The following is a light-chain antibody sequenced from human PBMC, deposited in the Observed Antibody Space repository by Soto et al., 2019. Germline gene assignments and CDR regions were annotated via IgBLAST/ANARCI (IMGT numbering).Light chain of an antibody. J-gene: IGLJ1*01. V-gene: IGLV2-14*03. CDR2: DVT. CDR1: SSDVGGYNF. Sequence: QAASVSGSPGQSITISCTGTSSDVGGYNFVSWYQHHPGKAPKLIIYDVTNRPSGISNRFSGSKSGNTASLTISGLQAEDEADYYCTSYTSSITYVFGTGTKVTVL. CDR3: TSYTSSITYV.